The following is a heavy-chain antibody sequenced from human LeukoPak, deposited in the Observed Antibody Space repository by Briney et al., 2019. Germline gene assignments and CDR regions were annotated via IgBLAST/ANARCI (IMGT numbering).Heavy chain of an antibody. CDR1: GGSFSGYY. V-gene: IGHV4-34*01. CDR3: ARGYGSGSYST. D-gene: IGHD3-10*01. CDR2: INHSGST. J-gene: IGHJ5*02. Sequence: SETLSLTCAVYGGSFSGYYWSWIRQPPGKGLEWIGEINHSGSTNYNPSLQSRVTMSLDTSQNQFVLKVDSVTAADTAVYFCARGYGSGSYSTWGQGVLVTVSA.